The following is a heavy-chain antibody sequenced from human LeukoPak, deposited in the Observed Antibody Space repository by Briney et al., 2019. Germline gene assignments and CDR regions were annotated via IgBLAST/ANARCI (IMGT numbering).Heavy chain of an antibody. CDR1: GFTFDDYG. CDR3: VRGPAIVVVPVAMGF. V-gene: IGHV3-20*04. D-gene: IGHD2-2*01. J-gene: IGHJ4*02. Sequence: RPGGSLRLSCAASGFTFDDYGMNWVRQVPGKGLEWISGINWNGDDIGYANSVKGRFTISRDNAKHSVSLQMDSLTAEDTALYYCVRGPAIVVVPVAMGFWGPGTLVTVSS. CDR2: INWNGDDI.